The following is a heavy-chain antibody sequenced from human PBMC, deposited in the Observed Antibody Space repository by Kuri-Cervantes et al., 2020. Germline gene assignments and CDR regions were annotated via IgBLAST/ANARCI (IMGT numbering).Heavy chain of an antibody. CDR2: ISYDGSNK. V-gene: IGHV3-30-3*01. J-gene: IGHJ4*02. CDR1: GFTFSSYA. CDR3: ARDKGIAVADPQGYFDY. Sequence: LSLTCAASGFTFSSYAMHWVRQAPGKGLEWVAVISYDGSNKYYADSVKGRFTISRDNAKNSLYLQMNSLRAEDTAVYYCARDKGIAVADPQGYFDYWGQGTLVTVSS. D-gene: IGHD6-19*01.